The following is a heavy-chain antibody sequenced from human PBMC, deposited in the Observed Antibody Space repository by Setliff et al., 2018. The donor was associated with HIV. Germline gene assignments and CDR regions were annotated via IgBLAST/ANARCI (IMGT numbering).Heavy chain of an antibody. D-gene: IGHD3-16*01. J-gene: IGHJ4*02. CDR2: IGTYSGNT. CDR3: ARDLIWGFDY. Sequence: ASVKVSCKASGYNFTNYGIGWVRQAPGQGLEYLGWIGTYSGNTDYAQSVQGRVTMTRDTSTGTVYMDLRSEDTAVYYCARDLIWGFDYWGQGTPVTVSS. V-gene: IGHV1-18*01. CDR1: GYNFTNYG.